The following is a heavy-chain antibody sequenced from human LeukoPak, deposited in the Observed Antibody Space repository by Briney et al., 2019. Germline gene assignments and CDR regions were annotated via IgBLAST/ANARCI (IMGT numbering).Heavy chain of an antibody. Sequence: SETLSLTCAVSGYSISSGYYWGWIRQPPGEGLEWIGSIYHSGSSYYNPSLKSRVTMSVDTSKNQFSLKLSSVTAADTAVYYCARSRSSYFDYWGQGTLVTVSS. CDR1: GYSISSGYY. V-gene: IGHV4-38-2*01. CDR2: IYHSGSS. D-gene: IGHD2-2*01. CDR3: ARSRSSYFDY. J-gene: IGHJ4*02.